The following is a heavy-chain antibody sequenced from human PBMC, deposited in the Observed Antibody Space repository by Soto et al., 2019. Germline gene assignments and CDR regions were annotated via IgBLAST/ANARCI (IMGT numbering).Heavy chain of an antibody. Sequence: EMQLLESGGGLVQPGRSLRLSCAASGFTFSNFAMSWVRQAPGKGLECVSLFSGSGGSTSYADSVKGRFTGSRDNSKNSLYLQMNTRRADDTAIYFCAIDQSYCSHWAVTRFDFWGQGALIT. D-gene: IGHD6-19*01. J-gene: IGHJ4*02. CDR1: GFTFSNFA. CDR3: AIDQSYCSHWAVTRFDF. V-gene: IGHV3-23*01. CDR2: FSGSGGST.